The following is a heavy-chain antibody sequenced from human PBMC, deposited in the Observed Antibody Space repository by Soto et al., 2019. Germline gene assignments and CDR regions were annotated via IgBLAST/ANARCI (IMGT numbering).Heavy chain of an antibody. J-gene: IGHJ4*02. D-gene: IGHD7-27*01. CDR3: SRNWRETGDFDY. CDR2: MNPNGGNT. V-gene: IGHV1-8*01. Sequence: QVQLVQSGAEVKKPGASVKVSCKASGYTFTSYDINWMRQATGQGLEWLGWMNPNGGNTGYAQKFQGRVTMTRSTSMSTDYMELSSVTSEDTAVDDGSRNWRETGDFDYWGQGTLVTVSS. CDR1: GYTFTSYD.